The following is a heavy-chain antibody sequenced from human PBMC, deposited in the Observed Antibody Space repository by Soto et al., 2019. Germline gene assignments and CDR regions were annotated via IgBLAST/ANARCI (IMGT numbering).Heavy chain of an antibody. Sequence: QVQLVQSGAEVRKPGASVKVSCKASGYTFIDYYIYWVRQAPGQGLEWMGWINPRTGGTNFAQKFEAWVTMTRDTSITTAYMVLTSLRSNDTAVYYCARVNGDYPPRGMDVWGQGTTVTVSS. V-gene: IGHV1-2*04. CDR1: GYTFIDYY. J-gene: IGHJ6*02. D-gene: IGHD4-17*01. CDR3: ARVNGDYPPRGMDV. CDR2: INPRTGGT.